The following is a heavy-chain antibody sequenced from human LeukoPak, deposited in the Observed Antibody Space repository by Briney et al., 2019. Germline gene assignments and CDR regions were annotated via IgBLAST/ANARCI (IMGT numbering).Heavy chain of an antibody. CDR3: ARDLGQYYDTSDNWFDP. CDR1: GFTFSNAW. Sequence: GGSLRLSCAASGFTFSNAWMSWVRQAPGKGLEWVGRIKSKTDGGTTDYAAPVKGRFTISRHDSKNTLNLQMNSLRAEDTAAYYCARDLGQYYDTSDNWFDPWGQGTLVTVSS. J-gene: IGHJ5*02. V-gene: IGHV3-15*05. D-gene: IGHD3-22*01. CDR2: IKSKTDGGTT.